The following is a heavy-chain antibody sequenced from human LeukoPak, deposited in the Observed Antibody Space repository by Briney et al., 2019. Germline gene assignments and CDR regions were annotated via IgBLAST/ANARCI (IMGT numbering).Heavy chain of an antibody. Sequence: SETLSLTCTVSGASMSSYYWTWIRQPPGKGLEWIGYIYYSGSTNYNPSLQSRVTISVDTSKNQFSLKLSSVTAADTAVYYCARDIGFRGVQPYGMDVWGQGTTVTVSS. V-gene: IGHV4-59*01. CDR2: IYYSGST. CDR1: GASMSSYY. J-gene: IGHJ6*02. CDR3: ARDIGFRGVQPYGMDV. D-gene: IGHD3-10*01.